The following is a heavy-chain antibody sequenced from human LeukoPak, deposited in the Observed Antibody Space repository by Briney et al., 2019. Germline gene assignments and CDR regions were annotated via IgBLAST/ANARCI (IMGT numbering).Heavy chain of an antibody. V-gene: IGHV3-23*01. Sequence: LSGGSLRLSCAASGFTFSSYAMSWVRQAPGKGLEWVSAISGSGGSTYYADSVKGRFTIYRDNPKTTLYLQMNSLRAEDTAVYYCAKEWGLRAVIGRFDLWGSGTLVTVSS. D-gene: IGHD2-21*01. CDR3: AKEWGLRAVIGRFDL. CDR1: GFTFSSYA. CDR2: ISGSGGST. J-gene: IGHJ2*01.